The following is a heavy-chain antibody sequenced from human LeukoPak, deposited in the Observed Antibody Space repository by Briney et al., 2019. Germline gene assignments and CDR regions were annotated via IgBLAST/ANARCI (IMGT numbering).Heavy chain of an antibody. D-gene: IGHD3-10*01. J-gene: IGHJ6*03. CDR2: ISSSSSYI. CDR3: ARVGLLWFGELLSNYYYYMDV. Sequence: GGSLRLSCAASGFSFSSYWMTWVRQAPGKGLERVSSISSSSSYIYYADSVKGRFTISRDNAKNSLYLQMNSLRAEDTAVYYCARVGLLWFGELLSNYYYYMDVWGKGTTVTISS. V-gene: IGHV3-21*01. CDR1: GFSFSSYW.